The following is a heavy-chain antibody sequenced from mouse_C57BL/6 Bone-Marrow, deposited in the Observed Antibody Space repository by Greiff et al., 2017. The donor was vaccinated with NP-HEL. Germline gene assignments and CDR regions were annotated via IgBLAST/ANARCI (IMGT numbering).Heavy chain of an antibody. CDR2: ISNLAYSI. CDR3: ARLYYYGSPWYFDV. J-gene: IGHJ1*03. Sequence: EVKLVESGGGLVQPGGSLKLSCAASGFTFSDYGMAWVRQAPRKGPEWVAFISNLAYSIYYADTVTGRFTISRENAKNTLYLEMSSLRSEDTAMYYCARLYYYGSPWYFDVWGTGTTVTVSS. V-gene: IGHV5-15*04. CDR1: GFTFSDYG. D-gene: IGHD1-1*01.